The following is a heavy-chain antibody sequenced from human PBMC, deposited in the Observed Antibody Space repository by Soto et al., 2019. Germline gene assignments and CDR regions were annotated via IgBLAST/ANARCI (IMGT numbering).Heavy chain of an antibody. Sequence: EVQLVESGGGLVQPGGSLRLSCAASGFTFRSYWMNWVRQAPGKGLEWVANIKQGGSDKYYVDSVKGRFTISRDAAKNSLLRQMTSLRAEDTAVYYCAQEGFGAGSDCGPIDSWRQGTLVNVSS. CDR2: IKQGGSDK. D-gene: IGHD2-21*02. V-gene: IGHV3-7*01. CDR3: AQEGFGAGSDCGPIDS. J-gene: IGHJ4*02. CDR1: GFTFRSYW.